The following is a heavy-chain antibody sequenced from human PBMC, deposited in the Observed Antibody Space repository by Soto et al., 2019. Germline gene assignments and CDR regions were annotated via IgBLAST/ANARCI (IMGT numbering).Heavy chain of an antibody. J-gene: IGHJ4*02. D-gene: IGHD3-22*01. CDR1: GYTFTGYY. V-gene: IGHV1-2*02. CDR2: INPNSGGT. Sequence: SVKVSCKASGYTFTGYYMHWVRQAPGQGLEWMGWINPNSGGTNYAQKFQGRVTMTRDTSISTAYMELSRLRSDDTAVYYCAREYYYDSSVAYWGQGTLVTVSS. CDR3: AREYYYDSSVAY.